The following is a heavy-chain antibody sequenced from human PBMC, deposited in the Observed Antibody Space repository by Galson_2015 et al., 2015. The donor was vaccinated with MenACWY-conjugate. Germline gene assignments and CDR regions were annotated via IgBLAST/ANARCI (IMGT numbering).Heavy chain of an antibody. CDR3: VKDRLADAGTIDY. V-gene: IGHV3-23*01. J-gene: IGHJ4*02. Sequence: SLRLSCAASGFTFSSYAMSWVRQAPGKGLEWVSAISGSGGRTYYADSVKGRFTISRDNSKNTLYLQMNSLRAEDTAVYYCVKDRLADAGTIDYWGQGTLVTVSS. CDR2: ISGSGGRT. CDR1: GFTFSSYA. D-gene: IGHD1-7*01.